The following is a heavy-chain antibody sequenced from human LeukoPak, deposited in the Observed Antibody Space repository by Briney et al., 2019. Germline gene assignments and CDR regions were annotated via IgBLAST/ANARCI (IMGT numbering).Heavy chain of an antibody. V-gene: IGHV1-18*01. J-gene: IGHJ4*02. D-gene: IGHD1-26*01. CDR1: GYTFTRYG. CDR2: ISANNGDT. Sequence: ASVKVSCKPSGYTFTRYGISWVRQAPGQGLEWMGWISANNGDTIYAQKVQGRVTMTTDRSTSTVYMEMTSLRSDDTAVYYCARDGSSGSSLSFYFDYWGQGTLVTVSS. CDR3: ARDGSSGSSLSFYFDY.